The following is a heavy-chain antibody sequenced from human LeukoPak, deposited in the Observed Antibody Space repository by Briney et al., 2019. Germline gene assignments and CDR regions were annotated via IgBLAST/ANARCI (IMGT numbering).Heavy chain of an antibody. CDR1: GGSFSGYY. V-gene: IGHV4-34*01. CDR2: INHSGST. D-gene: IGHD4-17*01. Sequence: SETLSLTCAVYGGSFSGYYWSWIRQPPGKGLEWIGEINHSGSTNYNPSLKSRVTISVDTSKNQFSLKLSSVTAADTAVYYCARGYGHFDDWGQGTLVTVSS. J-gene: IGHJ4*02. CDR3: ARGYGHFDD.